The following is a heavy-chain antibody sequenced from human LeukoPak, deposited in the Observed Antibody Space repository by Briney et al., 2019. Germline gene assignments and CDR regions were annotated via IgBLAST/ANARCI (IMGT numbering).Heavy chain of an antibody. V-gene: IGHV3-48*01. CDR2: ISRSNTTI. CDR3: TSAIGDYGDYVRSRIAT. J-gene: IGHJ5*02. Sequence: GGSLRLSCTASGFTFGDYAMNWVRQAPGKGLEWVSYISRSNTTIYYADSVKGRFTISRDNAKNSLYLQMNSLRAEDTAVYYCTSAIGDYGDYVRSRIATWGQGTLVTVSS. CDR1: GFTFGDYA. D-gene: IGHD4-17*01.